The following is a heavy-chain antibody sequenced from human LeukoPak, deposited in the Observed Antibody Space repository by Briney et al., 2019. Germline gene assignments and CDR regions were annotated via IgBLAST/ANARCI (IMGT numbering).Heavy chain of an antibody. Sequence: SEPLSHPCGVSGGSISSSIWWSWLRQPPGTGLEWIGESNHSGSTNSNPYLKSRVTISVDTAKHQFSLKLSSVPAADTAVYYCARGERWVQFVFDYWGKGTRVTVFS. D-gene: IGHD5-24*01. CDR1: GGSISSSIW. V-gene: IGHV4-4*02. CDR3: ARGERWVQFVFDY. CDR2: SNHSGST. J-gene: IGHJ4*02.